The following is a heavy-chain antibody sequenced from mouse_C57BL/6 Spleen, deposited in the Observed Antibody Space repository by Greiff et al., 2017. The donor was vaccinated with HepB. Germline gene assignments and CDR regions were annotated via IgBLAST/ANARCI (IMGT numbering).Heavy chain of an antibody. D-gene: IGHD1-1*01. CDR1: GFTFSDYY. V-gene: IGHV5-16*01. CDR2: INYDGSST. CDR3: ARDAYYDGSSYGYFDY. Sequence: EVKLVESEGGLVQPGSSMKLSCTASGFTFSDYYMAWVRQVPEKGLEWVANINYDGSSTYYLDSLKSRFIISRDNAKNILYLQMSSLKSEDTATYYCARDAYYDGSSYGYFDYWGQGTTLTVSS. J-gene: IGHJ2*01.